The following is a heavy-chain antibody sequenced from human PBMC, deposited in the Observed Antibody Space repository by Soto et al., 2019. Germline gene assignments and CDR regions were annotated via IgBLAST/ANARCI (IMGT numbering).Heavy chain of an antibody. J-gene: IGHJ6*02. CDR3: ARDQVVVVPAAIRARYYGMDV. D-gene: IGHD2-2*02. CDR1: GYTFTGYY. V-gene: IGHV1-2*02. Sequence: ASVKVSFKASGYTFTGYYMHWVRQAPGQGLEWMGWINPNSGGTNYAQKFQGRVTMTRDTSISTAYMELSRLRSDDTAVYYCARDQVVVVPAAIRARYYGMDVWGQGTTVTVSS. CDR2: INPNSGGT.